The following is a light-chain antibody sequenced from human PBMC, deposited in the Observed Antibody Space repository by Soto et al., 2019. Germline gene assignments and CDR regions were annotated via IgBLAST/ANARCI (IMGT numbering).Light chain of an antibody. Sequence: DIQMTQSPSTLSASVGDRVTITCRASQSISSWLAWYQQKPGKAPKLLIYKASILESGVPSRFSGSGSGTEFTLTISSLQPDDFATYYCQQYNSYQTWTFGQGTKVEIK. CDR3: QQYNSYQTWT. V-gene: IGKV1-5*03. CDR1: QSISSW. J-gene: IGKJ1*01. CDR2: KAS.